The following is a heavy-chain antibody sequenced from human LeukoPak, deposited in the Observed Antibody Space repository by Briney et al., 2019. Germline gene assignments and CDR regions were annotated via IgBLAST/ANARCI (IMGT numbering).Heavy chain of an antibody. V-gene: IGHV4-4*02. CDR1: GVSISSNNW. J-gene: IGHJ4*02. Sequence: SGTLSLTCAVPGVSISSNNWWSWVRPPPGEGLEWIGEIYHIGRTNYNPSLKSRVSISIDKSKNQFSLKLNSVTAADTAVYYCAREGYSYSPGDYWGQGTLVTVSS. CDR2: IYHIGRT. D-gene: IGHD5-18*01. CDR3: AREGYSYSPGDY.